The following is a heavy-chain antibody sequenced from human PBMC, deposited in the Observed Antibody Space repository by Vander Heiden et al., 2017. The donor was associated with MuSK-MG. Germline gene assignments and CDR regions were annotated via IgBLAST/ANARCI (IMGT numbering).Heavy chain of an antibody. Sequence: QLQLVQSGAEVKKPGASVTISCKASGYTFTRYYIHWVRQAPGQGLGGMGIVNPSGGSTDYAQNVQGRVTMTRDTSTSTAYLEVSSMRSEDTAVYYCAKDGVGSGFYTDYWGQGTLVTVSS. J-gene: IGHJ4*02. D-gene: IGHD6-19*01. CDR3: AKDGVGSGFYTDY. CDR1: GYTFTRYY. CDR2: VNPSGGST. V-gene: IGHV1-46*03.